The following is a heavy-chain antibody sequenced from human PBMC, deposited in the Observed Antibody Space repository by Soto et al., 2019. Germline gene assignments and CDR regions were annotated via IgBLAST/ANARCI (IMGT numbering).Heavy chain of an antibody. CDR3: ARREGASSWPAPFYYYGMDV. J-gene: IGHJ6*02. CDR1: GDSISSSSYY. CDR2: IYYSGST. V-gene: IGHV4-39*01. D-gene: IGHD6-13*01. Sequence: QLQLQESGPGLVKPSETLSLTCTVSGDSISSSSYYWGWIRQPPGKGLEWIGSIYYSGSTYYNPSLKGRVTISVDTSKNQFSLKLGSVTAADTAVYYCARREGASSWPAPFYYYGMDVWGQGTTVTVSS.